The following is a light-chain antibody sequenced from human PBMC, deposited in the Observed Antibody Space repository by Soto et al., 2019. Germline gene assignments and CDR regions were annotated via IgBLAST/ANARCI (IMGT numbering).Light chain of an antibody. CDR1: QSINKY. CDR2: DAS. J-gene: IGKJ5*01. Sequence: EILFTQSPATLSLSPGERATLSCRASQSINKYLAWFQQKPGQAPRLLIYDASNRATGIPGRFSGSGSGTDFTLTISSLEPEDFAVYYWQQRSNWITFGQGTRLEIK. CDR3: QQRSNWIT. V-gene: IGKV3-11*01.